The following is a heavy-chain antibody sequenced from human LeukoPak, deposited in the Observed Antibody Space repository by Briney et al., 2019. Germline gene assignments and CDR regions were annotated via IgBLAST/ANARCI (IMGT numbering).Heavy chain of an antibody. CDR1: GYSISGGYY. CDR3: ARHRAGYHLDW. J-gene: IGHJ4*02. Sequence: PSETLSLTCTVSGYSISGGYYWGWIRQPPGKGLEWIGTIYHGGSTYYNPSLESRVTISLDTSKNHFSLNLTSVTAADTAVYYCARHRAGYHLDWWGQGTLVTVSS. CDR2: IYHGGST. D-gene: IGHD3-9*01. V-gene: IGHV4-38-2*02.